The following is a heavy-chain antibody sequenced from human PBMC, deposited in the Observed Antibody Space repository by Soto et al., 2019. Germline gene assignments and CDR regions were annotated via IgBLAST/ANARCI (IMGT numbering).Heavy chain of an antibody. D-gene: IGHD5-18*01. Sequence: GGSLRLACASSGFTFISYAMSWVRQAAGKGLEWVSAISGSGGSTYYADSVKGRFTISRDNSKNTLYLQMNSLRAEDTAVYYCAKETWILSYWDQGTLVTVSS. V-gene: IGHV3-23*01. J-gene: IGHJ4*02. CDR2: ISGSGGST. CDR3: AKETWILSY. CDR1: GFTFISYA.